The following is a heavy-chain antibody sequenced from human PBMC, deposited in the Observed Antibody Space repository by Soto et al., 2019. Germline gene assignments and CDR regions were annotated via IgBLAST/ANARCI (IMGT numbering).Heavy chain of an antibody. D-gene: IGHD6-13*01. J-gene: IGHJ6*02. V-gene: IGHV3-9*01. CDR2: ISWNSDKI. Sequence: SLRLSCAASGFTFDDHAMHWVRQAPGKGLEWVSGISWNSDKIGYADSVKGRFTISRDNAKNSLYLQMNSLRAEDTALYYCAKHLVPPGGSWYYYYGMDVWGQRTTVTVSS. CDR1: GFTFDDHA. CDR3: AKHLVPPGGSWYYYYGMDV.